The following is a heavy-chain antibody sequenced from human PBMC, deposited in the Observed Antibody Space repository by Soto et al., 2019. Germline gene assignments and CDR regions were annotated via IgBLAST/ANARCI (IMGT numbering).Heavy chain of an antibody. V-gene: IGHV3-15*01. Sequence: VQLVESGGGFVKPGGSLRLSCAASGFTFSNAWMSWARHDPGKGLEWVGRIKSKTDGGTADYAAPVKARFTISRDDSQTTLDLQITNLNAEDTPVYYCTTSIRRVRWEYLKVFRCDYRGQRTLVTVSS. D-gene: IGHD1-26*01. CDR2: IKSKTDGGTA. CDR3: TTSIRRVRWEYLKVFRCDY. CDR1: GFTFSNAW. J-gene: IGHJ4*02.